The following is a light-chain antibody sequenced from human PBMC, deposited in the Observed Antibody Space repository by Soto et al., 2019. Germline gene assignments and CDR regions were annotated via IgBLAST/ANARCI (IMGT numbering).Light chain of an antibody. V-gene: IGKV1-5*03. CDR3: QQYNRYSFT. CDR2: NAS. Sequence: DIKMTQSPSTLSASVGDRVTITCRASQRISSWLAWYQHKPGKDPKVLIYNASSLESGVPSRFSGSGSGTEFTPTIRSLQPDDFATYYCQQYNRYSFTFGQGTKVEIK. J-gene: IGKJ1*01. CDR1: QRISSW.